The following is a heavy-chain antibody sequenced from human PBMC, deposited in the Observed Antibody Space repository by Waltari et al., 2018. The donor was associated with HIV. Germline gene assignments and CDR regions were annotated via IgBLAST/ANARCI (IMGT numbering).Heavy chain of an antibody. CDR3: TKDRGGCSSVSCFASDY. CDR1: GFTFSDAW. Sequence: EEQLVESGGGLVEPGESLRLSCAVSGFTFSDAWMAWVRQAPGKGLELVGRIRSKADGGTTVYAAPVRGRFTISRDDSESTLYLQMNSLKTEDTAVYYCTKDRGGCSSVSCFASDYWGRGTLVTVSS. V-gene: IGHV3-15*01. CDR2: IRSKADGGTT. D-gene: IGHD2-2*01. J-gene: IGHJ4*02.